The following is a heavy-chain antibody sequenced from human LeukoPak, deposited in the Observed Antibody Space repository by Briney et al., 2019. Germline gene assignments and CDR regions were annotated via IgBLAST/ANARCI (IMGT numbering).Heavy chain of an antibody. CDR2: IYTSGNT. D-gene: IGHD3-16*01. Sequence: PSETLSLTCTGSGGSISSDSCCWSWIRQPAGKGLEWIGRIYTSGNTNYNPSLKSRLTISVDTSKNQFSLKLSSATAADTAVYYCARNSDWGAFDIWGQGTVVTVSS. CDR3: ARNSDWGAFDI. CDR1: GGSISSDSCC. V-gene: IGHV4-61*02. J-gene: IGHJ3*02.